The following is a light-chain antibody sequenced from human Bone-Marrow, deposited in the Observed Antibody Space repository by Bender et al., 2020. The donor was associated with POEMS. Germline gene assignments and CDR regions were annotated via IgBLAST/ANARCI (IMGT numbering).Light chain of an antibody. J-gene: IGLJ2*01. CDR3: SSYADNEILPVL. Sequence: QSVLTQPPSASGTPGQRVTISCSGGSIGRNPINWYQQLPGTAPRLVIYADDRRPSGVPNRFSASKSGSSASLAISGLQSEDEADYYCSSYADNEILPVLFGGGTKVTVL. V-gene: IGLV1-44*01. CDR1: SIGRNP. CDR2: ADD.